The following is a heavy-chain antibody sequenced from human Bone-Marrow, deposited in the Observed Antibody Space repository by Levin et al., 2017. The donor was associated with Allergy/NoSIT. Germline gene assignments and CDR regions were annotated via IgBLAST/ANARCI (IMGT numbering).Heavy chain of an antibody. CDR1: GGSISSSSYY. J-gene: IGHJ4*02. V-gene: IGHV4-39*01. CDR3: ARLTYHNWVFDY. Sequence: KASETLSLTCTVSGGSISSSSYYWGWIRQPPGKGLEWIGNIYYSGSTYYNPSLKSRVTISIDTSKNQFSLNLSSVTAADTAVYYCARLTYHNWVFDYWGQGTLVTVSS. D-gene: IGHD1-20*01. CDR2: IYYSGST.